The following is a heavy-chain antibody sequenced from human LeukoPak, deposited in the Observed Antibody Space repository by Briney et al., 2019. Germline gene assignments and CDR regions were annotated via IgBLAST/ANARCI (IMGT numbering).Heavy chain of an antibody. CDR2: INHSGST. Sequence: SSETLSLTCAVYGGSFIGFHWNWIRQAPGKGLEWIGDINHSGSTNYNPSLKSRVTMSVDTSMNEFSLNLTSVTAADTAIYYCARGLASGYPPIPFDYWGQGTLVTVSS. J-gene: IGHJ4*02. CDR1: GGSFIGFH. CDR3: ARGLASGYPPIPFDY. D-gene: IGHD3-3*01. V-gene: IGHV4-34*01.